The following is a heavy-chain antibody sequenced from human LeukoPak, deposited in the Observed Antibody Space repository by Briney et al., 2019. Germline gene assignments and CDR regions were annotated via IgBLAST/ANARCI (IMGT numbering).Heavy chain of an antibody. CDR2: IHYSGST. CDR3: ARDLDNSGWYFFDN. D-gene: IGHD6-19*01. V-gene: IGHV4-59*12. J-gene: IGHJ4*02. CDR1: GGSISRYY. Sequence: SETLSLTCTVSGGSISRYYWSWIRQPPGKGLEWIGYIHYSGSTNANPSLKSRVTISVDTSKNQFSLKLRSVTAADTAVYYCARDLDNSGWYFFDNWGQGNLVTVSS.